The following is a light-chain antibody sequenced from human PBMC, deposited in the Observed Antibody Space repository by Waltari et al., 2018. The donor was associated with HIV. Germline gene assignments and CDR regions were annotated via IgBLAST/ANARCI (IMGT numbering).Light chain of an antibody. Sequence: DIRLTQSLSTLSASVGERVTITCRASESVSNWLAWYQQKPGEAPKLLIYKVSNLENGVPSRFSGSGSGTEFTLTISSLQPDDSATYYCQQFNSYWTFGQGTKVEIK. CDR1: ESVSNW. CDR2: KVS. J-gene: IGKJ1*01. V-gene: IGKV1-5*03. CDR3: QQFNSYWT.